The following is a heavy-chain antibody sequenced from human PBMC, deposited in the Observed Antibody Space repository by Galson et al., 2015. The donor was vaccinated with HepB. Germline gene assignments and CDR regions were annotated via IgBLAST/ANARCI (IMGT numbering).Heavy chain of an antibody. V-gene: IGHV1-2*06. J-gene: IGHJ4*02. CDR3: GREEWELPDY. CDR1: GYTFTGYY. D-gene: IGHD1-26*01. Sequence: SVKVSCKASGYTFTGYYIHWVRQAPGQGLEWMGRINPNSGATNYAQKFQFRVTMTRDTSISTAYMELSRLRSDDTAVYYCGREEWELPDYWGQGTLVTVSS. CDR2: INPNSGAT.